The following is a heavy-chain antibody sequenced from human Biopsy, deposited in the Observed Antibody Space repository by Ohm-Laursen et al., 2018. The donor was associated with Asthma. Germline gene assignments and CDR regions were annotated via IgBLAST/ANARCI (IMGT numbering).Heavy chain of an antibody. CDR3: ARAISNSLWAVEY. CDR2: ISFDGSTK. Sequence: SLRLSCAASGLTFRNYGMHWVRQAPGNGREWVALISFDGSTKYFADSVKGRFTIFRDNSKNTLYLQMNSLRAEDTAVYYCARAISNSLWAVEYWGQGTLVTVSS. J-gene: IGHJ4*02. V-gene: IGHV3-30*03. D-gene: IGHD6-6*01. CDR1: GLTFRNYG.